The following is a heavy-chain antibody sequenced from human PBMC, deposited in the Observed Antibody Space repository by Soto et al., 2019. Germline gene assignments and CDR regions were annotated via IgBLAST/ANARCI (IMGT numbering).Heavy chain of an antibody. J-gene: IGHJ4*02. CDR2: IDYNGIA. CDR3: ARGPDYSKVGY. V-gene: IGHV4-59*02. CDR1: DGSVTGYC. Sequence: QVQLQESGPGLVKPSETLPLTCSVSDGSVTGYCWSWIRQPPGKGLEWIGCIDYNGIAHYNPSLTGRVTMSLDTSNKHFSLKLSSVTTTDTAVYYCARGPDYSKVGYWGQGTLVTVSS. D-gene: IGHD4-4*01.